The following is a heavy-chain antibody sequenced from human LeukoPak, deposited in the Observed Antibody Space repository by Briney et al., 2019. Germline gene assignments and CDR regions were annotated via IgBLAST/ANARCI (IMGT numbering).Heavy chain of an antibody. CDR1: GFTFDDYA. J-gene: IGHJ4*02. CDR2: ISWNSGSI. CDR3: AKATRIAVAGPYYFDY. D-gene: IGHD6-19*01. V-gene: IGHV3-9*01. Sequence: GGSLRLSCAASGFTFDDYAMHWVRQAPGKGLEWVSGISWNSGSIGYADSVKGRFTISRDNAKNSLYLQMNSLRAEDTALYYCAKATRIAVAGPYYFDYWGQGTLVTVSS.